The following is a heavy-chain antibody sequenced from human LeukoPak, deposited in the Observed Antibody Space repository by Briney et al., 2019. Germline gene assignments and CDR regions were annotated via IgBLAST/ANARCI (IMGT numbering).Heavy chain of an antibody. J-gene: IGHJ3*01. Sequence: SEALSLTCILSGYSLSSGYYWGWIRQPPGKGLEWIGSIYHIGSTYYNPSLTNRVTLSVDTPKNQFCLTLSSVTAADTAVYYCAGDLAAACSAFDVWGKGAMVT. CDR3: AGDLAAACSAFDV. CDR2: IYHIGST. CDR1: GYSLSSGYY. D-gene: IGHD6-13*01. V-gene: IGHV4-38-2*02.